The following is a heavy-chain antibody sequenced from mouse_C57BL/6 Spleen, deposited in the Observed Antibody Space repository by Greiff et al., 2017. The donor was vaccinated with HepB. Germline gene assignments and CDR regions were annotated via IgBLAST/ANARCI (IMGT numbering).Heavy chain of an antibody. CDR2: IDPSDSYT. D-gene: IGHD1-1*01. J-gene: IGHJ2*01. CDR1: GYTFTSYW. V-gene: IGHV1-69*01. Sequence: QVQLQQPGAELVMPGASVKLSCKASGYTFTSYWMHWVKQRPGQGLEWIGEIDPSDSYTNYNQKFKGKSTLTVDKSSSTAYMQLSSLTSEDSAVYYGARFGTVVASFDYWGQGTTLTVSS. CDR3: ARFGTVVASFDY.